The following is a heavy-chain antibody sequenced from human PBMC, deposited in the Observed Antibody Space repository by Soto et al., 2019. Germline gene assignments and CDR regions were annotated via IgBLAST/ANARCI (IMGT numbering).Heavy chain of an antibody. CDR1: GGSLSGYY. D-gene: IGHD5-12*01. CDR2: IKDGGST. J-gene: IGHJ4*02. Sequence: QVQLQQWGAGLLKPSETLSLNCAVNGGSLSGYYWSWIRKPPGKGLEWIGEIKDGGSTNYSPSLRGRATISSATSNNQFSLRLNSLTAADTGVYYCSRGQEGVVATHWDQVALVTVSS. CDR3: SRGQEGVVATH. V-gene: IGHV4-34*01.